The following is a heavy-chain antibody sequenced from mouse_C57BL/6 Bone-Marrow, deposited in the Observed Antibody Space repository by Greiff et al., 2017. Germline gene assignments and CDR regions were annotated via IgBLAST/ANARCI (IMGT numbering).Heavy chain of an antibody. Sequence: VQLQQSGAELAKPGASVKLSCKASGYTFTSYWMHWVKQRPGQGLEWIGYINPSSGYTKYNQTFKDKATLTADKSSSTAYMQLSSLTYEDSAVYYCARRAYGSIWYFDVWGTGTTVTVSS. CDR3: ARRAYGSIWYFDV. D-gene: IGHD1-1*01. V-gene: IGHV1-7*01. J-gene: IGHJ1*03. CDR1: GYTFTSYW. CDR2: INPSSGYT.